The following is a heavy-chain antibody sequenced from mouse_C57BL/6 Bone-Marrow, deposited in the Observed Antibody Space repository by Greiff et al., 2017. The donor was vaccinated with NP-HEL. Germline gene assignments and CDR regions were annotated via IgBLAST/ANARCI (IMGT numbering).Heavy chain of an antibody. CDR3: TRSATVVAPDY. CDR2: IDPENGGT. V-gene: IGHV1-15*01. CDR1: GYTFTDYE. D-gene: IGHD1-1*01. Sequence: LVESGAELVRPGASVTLSCKASGYTFTDYEMHWVKQTPVHGLEWIGAIDPENGGTAYNQKFKGKAILTADKSSSTAYMELLSLTSEDSAVYYCTRSATVVAPDYWGQGTTLTVSS. J-gene: IGHJ2*01.